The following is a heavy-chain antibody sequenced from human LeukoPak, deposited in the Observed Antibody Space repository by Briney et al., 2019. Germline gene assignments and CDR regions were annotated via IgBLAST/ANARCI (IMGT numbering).Heavy chain of an antibody. J-gene: IGHJ4*02. CDR1: GYTFTSYG. Sequence: ASVKVSCKASGYTFTSYGISWGRQAPGQGLEWMGWISAYNGNTNYAQKLQGRVTMTTDTSTSTAYMALRGLRSDHTAVYYCARSSPVEHSSGWYYFDYWGQGTLVTVSS. D-gene: IGHD6-19*01. V-gene: IGHV1-18*01. CDR2: ISAYNGNT. CDR3: ARSSPVEHSSGWYYFDY.